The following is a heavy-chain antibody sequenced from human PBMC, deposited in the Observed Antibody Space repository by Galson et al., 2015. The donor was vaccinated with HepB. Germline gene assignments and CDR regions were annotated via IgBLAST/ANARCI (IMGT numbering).Heavy chain of an antibody. CDR1: GFTFSSYA. J-gene: IGHJ6*02. D-gene: IGHD2-2*01. V-gene: IGHV3-30*04. Sequence: SLRLSCAASGFTFSSYAMHWVRQAPGKGLEWVAVISYDGSNKYYADSVKGRFTISRDNSKNTLYLQMNSLRSEDTAVYYCATAGCSSTSCNYYYYGMDVWGQGTTVTVSS. CDR3: ATAGCSSTSCNYYYYGMDV. CDR2: ISYDGSNK.